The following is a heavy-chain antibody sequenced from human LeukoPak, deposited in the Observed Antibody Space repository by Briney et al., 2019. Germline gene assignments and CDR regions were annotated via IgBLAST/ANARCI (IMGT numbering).Heavy chain of an antibody. D-gene: IGHD6-25*01. CDR2: ISYSGST. V-gene: IGHV4-59*01. CDR3: ARGYSTGWTYYFDY. CDR1: DGAITGYY. J-gene: IGHJ4*02. Sequence: PSETLSLTCTVCDGAITGYYWGWLRQPPGKGLEWIGHISYSGSTNYNPSLKSRVTISVDTSKNHFSLKLNSVTAADTAVYYCARGYSTGWTYYFDYWGQGALVTVSS.